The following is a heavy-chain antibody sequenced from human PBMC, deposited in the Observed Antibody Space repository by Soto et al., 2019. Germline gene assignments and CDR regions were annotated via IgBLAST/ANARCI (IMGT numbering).Heavy chain of an antibody. D-gene: IGHD1-20*01. J-gene: IGHJ6*02. CDR3: AKGDPLEYNWRLDYYYGMDV. V-gene: IGHV3-23*01. Sequence: PGWSLRLSCAASGFTFSHYWMHGVRQATGKGLVWVSAISGSGGSTYYADSVKGRFTISRDNSKNTLYLQMNSLRAEDTAVYYCAKGDPLEYNWRLDYYYGMDVWGQGTTVTVSS. CDR1: GFTFSHYW. CDR2: ISGSGGST.